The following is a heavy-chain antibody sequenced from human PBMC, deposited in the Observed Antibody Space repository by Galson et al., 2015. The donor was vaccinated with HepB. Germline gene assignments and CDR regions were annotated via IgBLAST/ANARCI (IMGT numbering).Heavy chain of an antibody. Sequence: SLRLSCAASGFTFSRYSMIWVRQSPGPGLEWLPYISRSGSATHHADSVKGRFTISRDHAKNSLYLQLNSLTVEDPAVDFCATLREMIGVVIIPVGIDYWGRGALVTVSA. J-gene: IGHJ4*02. CDR2: ISRSGSAT. CDR1: GFTFSRYS. V-gene: IGHV3-48*01. CDR3: ATLREMIGVVIIPVGIDY. D-gene: IGHD3-3*01.